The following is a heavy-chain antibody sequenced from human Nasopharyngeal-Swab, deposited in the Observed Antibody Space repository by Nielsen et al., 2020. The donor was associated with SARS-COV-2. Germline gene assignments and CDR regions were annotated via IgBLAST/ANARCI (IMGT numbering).Heavy chain of an antibody. CDR1: GFTFSSYA. Sequence: GESLKISCAASGFTFSSYAMRWVRQAPGKGLEWVAVISYDGSNKYYADSVKGRFTISRDNSKNTLYLQMNSLRAEDTAVYYCARTLRYSYGPGYWGQGTLVTVSS. J-gene: IGHJ4*02. CDR3: ARTLRYSYGPGY. CDR2: ISYDGSNK. D-gene: IGHD5-18*01. V-gene: IGHV3-30*04.